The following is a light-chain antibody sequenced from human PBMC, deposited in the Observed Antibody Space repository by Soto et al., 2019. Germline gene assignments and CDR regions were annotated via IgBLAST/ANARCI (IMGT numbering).Light chain of an antibody. V-gene: IGKV1-33*01. CDR1: HDITSY. CDR2: DAS. Sequence: DIQMTQSPSSLSASVGDRLTITCQASHDITSYLNWYQHKPGKAPKLLIYDASILEAGVPPRFSGSGSGTDFTLTISGLQPEAVATYYWPHCDYLPIFGPGTTVDFK. J-gene: IGKJ3*01. CDR3: PHCDYLPI.